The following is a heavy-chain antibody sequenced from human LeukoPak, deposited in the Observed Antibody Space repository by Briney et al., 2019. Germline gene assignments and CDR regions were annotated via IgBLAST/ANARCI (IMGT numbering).Heavy chain of an antibody. CDR1: GFTFSNYW. J-gene: IGHJ6*02. CDR2: INSDGSST. Sequence: GGSLRLSCAASGFTFSNYWMHWVRQAPGKGLVWVSRINSDGSSTVYADSVKGRFTISRDSAKNTLYLQMNSLRAEDTAVYYCARASYYGMDVWGQGTTVTVSS. CDR3: ARASYYGMDV. V-gene: IGHV3-74*01.